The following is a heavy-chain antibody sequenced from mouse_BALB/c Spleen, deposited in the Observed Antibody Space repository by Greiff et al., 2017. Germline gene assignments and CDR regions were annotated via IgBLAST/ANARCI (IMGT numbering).Heavy chain of an antibody. Sequence: VLLLQSGAGLVRPGTSVYVSCKASGFSFTNYFIEWVMQRPGQGLEWIGVINPGSGGTNYNEKFKGKATLTADKSTSTAYMQLSSLTSDDTAVYFCARGGRLGVRLDYWGQGTTLTVAS. J-gene: IGHJ2*01. CDR3: ARGGRLGVRLDY. CDR2: INPGSGGT. CDR1: GFSFTNYF. D-gene: IGHD3-2*01. V-gene: IGHV1-54*01.